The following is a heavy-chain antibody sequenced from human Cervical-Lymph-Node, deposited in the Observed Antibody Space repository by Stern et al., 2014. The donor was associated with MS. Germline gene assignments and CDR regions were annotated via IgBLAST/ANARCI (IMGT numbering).Heavy chain of an antibody. D-gene: IGHD2-2*01. CDR3: AKVKPAAILDY. CDR2: INTNNGDT. V-gene: IGHV7-4-1*02. CDR1: GYTFTRNA. J-gene: IGHJ4*02. Sequence: VQLVESGSELKKPGASVKVSCKASGYTFTRNAMNWVRQAPGQRLEWMGLINTNNGDTTYAQGFTGRFVFALDTSVSTAYLQISRPKAEDTAIYYCAKVKPAAILDYWGQGTLVTVSS.